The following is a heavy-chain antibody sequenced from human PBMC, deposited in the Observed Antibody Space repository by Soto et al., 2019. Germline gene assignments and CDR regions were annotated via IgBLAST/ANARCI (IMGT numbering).Heavy chain of an antibody. V-gene: IGHV1-69*05. CDR3: AREGEGLTMEGFDY. CDR2: IIPIFGTA. Sequence: QVQLVQSGAEVKKPGSSVKVSCKASGGTFSSYAISWVRQAPGQGLEWMGGIIPIFGTANSAQKLQGRVTITPDESTATGFLELSIRRSEDTAVYYCAREGEGLTMEGFDYWGQGTLVTVSS. CDR1: GGTFSSYA. J-gene: IGHJ4*02. D-gene: IGHD1-26*01.